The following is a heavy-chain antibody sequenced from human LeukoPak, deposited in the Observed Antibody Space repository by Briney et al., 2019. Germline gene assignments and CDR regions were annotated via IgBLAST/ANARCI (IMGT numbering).Heavy chain of an antibody. CDR1: GFTLSGYF. V-gene: IGHV3-11*01. CDR2: INSWGATI. J-gene: IGHJ4*02. D-gene: IGHD3-3*01. Sequence: GALRPSCAASGFTLSGYFLTLIRPAPGKGLEGVSYINSWGATIYYADSLKGRFTISRDNAKNSLYLQMNSLRAEDTAVYYCARESRAFTIFGVASQFDYWGQGTLVTVSS. CDR3: ARESRAFTIFGVASQFDY.